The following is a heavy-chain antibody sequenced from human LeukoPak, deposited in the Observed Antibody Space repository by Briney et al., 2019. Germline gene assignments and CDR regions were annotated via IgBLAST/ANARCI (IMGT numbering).Heavy chain of an antibody. J-gene: IGHJ4*02. V-gene: IGHV4-34*01. CDR1: GGSFSDYY. CDR3: AREENGSGNYDY. D-gene: IGHD3-10*01. CDR2: INHSGST. Sequence: SETLSLTCAVSGGSFSDYYWSWIRQPPGKGLEWMGEINHSGSTNYNPSLKSRVTISVDTSKNQFSLKLSSVTAADTAVYYCAREENGSGNYDYWGQGTLVTVSS.